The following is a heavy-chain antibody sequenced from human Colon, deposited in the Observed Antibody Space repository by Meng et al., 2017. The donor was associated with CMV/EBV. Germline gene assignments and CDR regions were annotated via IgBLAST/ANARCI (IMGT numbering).Heavy chain of an antibody. D-gene: IGHD3-16*01. J-gene: IGHJ6*02. Sequence: SGPTLVKPTQTFTLTCSFSGFSLSSTGMRVTWIRQPPGKPLEWLGRIDWDGEQFYSPSLQARLTISKDTSENQVVRTMANMDPVDTATYYCAITSGAFWGGGLDVRGLGTSVTVSS. CDR3: AITSGAFWGGGLDV. CDR2: IDWDGEQ. V-gene: IGHV2-70D*14. CDR1: GFSLSSTGMR.